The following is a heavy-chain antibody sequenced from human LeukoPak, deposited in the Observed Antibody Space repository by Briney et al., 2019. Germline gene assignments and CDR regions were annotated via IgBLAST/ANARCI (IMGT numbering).Heavy chain of an antibody. Sequence: GGSLRLSCAASGFTFSSYGMHWVRQAPGKGLEWVSAISGSGGSTYYADSVKGRFTISRDNSKNTLYLQMNSLRAEDTAVYYCAKDPWFGELDYFDYWGQGTLVTVSS. J-gene: IGHJ4*02. CDR3: AKDPWFGELDYFDY. V-gene: IGHV3-23*01. D-gene: IGHD3-10*01. CDR2: ISGSGGST. CDR1: GFTFSSYG.